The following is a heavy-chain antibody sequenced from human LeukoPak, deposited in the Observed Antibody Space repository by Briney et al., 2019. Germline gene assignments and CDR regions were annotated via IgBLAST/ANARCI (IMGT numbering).Heavy chain of an antibody. V-gene: IGHV1-2*02. Sequence: ASVKVSCKASGYTFTGYYMHWVRQAPGQGLEWMGWINPNSGGTNYAQKFQGRVTMTRNTSISTAYVELSSLRSEDTAVYYCARGPGATDYYYGMDVWGQGTTVTVSS. CDR1: GYTFTGYY. CDR2: INPNSGGT. D-gene: IGHD1-26*01. CDR3: ARGPGATDYYYGMDV. J-gene: IGHJ6*02.